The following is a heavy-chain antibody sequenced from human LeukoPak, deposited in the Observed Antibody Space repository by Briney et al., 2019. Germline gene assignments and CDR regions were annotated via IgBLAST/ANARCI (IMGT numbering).Heavy chain of an antibody. J-gene: IGHJ4*02. CDR1: GGSFSGYY. Sequence: TLSLTCAVYGGSFSGYYWSWIRQPPGKGLEWIGYIYYSGSTYYNPSLKSRVTISVDTSKNQFSLKLSSVTAADTAVYYCAKYYDSSGYFYWGQGTLVTVSS. V-gene: IGHV4-30-4*08. D-gene: IGHD3-22*01. CDR3: AKYYDSSGYFY. CDR2: IYYSGST.